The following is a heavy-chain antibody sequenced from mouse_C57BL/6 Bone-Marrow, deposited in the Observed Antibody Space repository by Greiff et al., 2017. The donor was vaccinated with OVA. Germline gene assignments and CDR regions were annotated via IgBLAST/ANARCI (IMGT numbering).Heavy chain of an antibody. CDR3: ARRWLPHYWYFDV. Sequence: DVQLQESGPGMVKPSQSLSLTCTVTGYSITSGYDWHWIRHFPGNKLEWMGYISYSGSTNYNPSLKSRISITHDTSKNHFFLKLNSVTTEDTATYYCARRWLPHYWYFDVWGTGTTVTVSS. CDR2: ISYSGST. V-gene: IGHV3-1*01. J-gene: IGHJ1*03. D-gene: IGHD2-3*01. CDR1: GYSITSGYD.